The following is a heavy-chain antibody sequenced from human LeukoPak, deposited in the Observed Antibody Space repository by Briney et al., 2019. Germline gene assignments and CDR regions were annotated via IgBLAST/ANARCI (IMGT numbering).Heavy chain of an antibody. CDR3: ARDTNNGLDV. J-gene: IGHJ6*02. V-gene: IGHV3-11*01. CDR1: GFTFSDYY. Sequence: PGVSLRLSCAASGFTFSDYYINWIRQAPGKGLEWVSHISSSGRLMQYADSVKGRFTITRDNAQNFMSLQMNSLKPEDTAVYYCARDTNNGLDVWGRGTTVTVSS. D-gene: IGHD1-20*01. CDR2: ISSSGRLM.